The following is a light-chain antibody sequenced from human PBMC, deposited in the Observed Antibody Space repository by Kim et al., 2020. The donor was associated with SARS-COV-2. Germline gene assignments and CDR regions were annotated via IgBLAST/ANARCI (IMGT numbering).Light chain of an antibody. CDR3: QQYTSYSSLT. CDR2: RAS. J-gene: IGKJ4*01. Sequence: DIQMTQSPSTLSASVGDRVTISCRASQSISSWLAWYQQKPGRAPNLLIYRASSLESGVPSRFSGSGSGTEFTLTISSLQPDDFATYYCQQYTSYSSLTFGGGTKLAI. V-gene: IGKV1-5*03. CDR1: QSISSW.